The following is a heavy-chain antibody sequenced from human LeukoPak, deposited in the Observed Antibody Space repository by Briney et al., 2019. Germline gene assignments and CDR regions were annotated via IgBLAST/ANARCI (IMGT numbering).Heavy chain of an antibody. CDR2: ISYDGSNK. CDR3: AKDSGGVPNYFDY. J-gene: IGHJ4*02. CDR1: GFTFSSYA. V-gene: IGHV3-30*04. D-gene: IGHD3-16*01. Sequence: GGSLRLSCAASGFTFSSYAMHWVRQAPGKGLEWVAVISYDGSNKYYADSVKGRFTISRDNSKNTLYLQMNSLRAEDTAVYYCAKDSGGVPNYFDYWGQGTLVTVSS.